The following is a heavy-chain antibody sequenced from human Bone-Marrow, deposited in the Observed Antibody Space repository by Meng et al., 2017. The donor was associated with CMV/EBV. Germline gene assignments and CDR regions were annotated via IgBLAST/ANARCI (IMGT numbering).Heavy chain of an antibody. D-gene: IGHD2-2*01. J-gene: IGHJ4*02. Sequence: SETLSPTCAVYGGSFSVYYWSWVRQPPGKGLEWIGEINHSGSTNYNPSLKSRVTISVDTSKNQFSLKLSSVTAADTAVYYCARGRVPAALFDYWGQGTLVTVSS. CDR1: GGSFSVYY. V-gene: IGHV4-34*01. CDR2: INHSGST. CDR3: ARGRVPAALFDY.